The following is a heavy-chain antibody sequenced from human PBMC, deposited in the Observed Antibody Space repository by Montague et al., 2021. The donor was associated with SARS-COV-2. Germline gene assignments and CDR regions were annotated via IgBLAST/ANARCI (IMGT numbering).Heavy chain of an antibody. D-gene: IGHD3-9*01. J-gene: IGHJ3*02. Sequence: SETLSLTCAVYGGSFSGYYWSWIRQPPGKGLEWLGEINHSGSTNYNPSLKSRVTISVDTSKNQFSLKLSSVTAADTAVYYCARRLRYFDWLFRSVWVDAFDIWGQGTMVTVSS. CDR3: ARRLRYFDWLFRSVWVDAFDI. CDR1: GGSFSGYY. CDR2: INHSGST. V-gene: IGHV4-34*01.